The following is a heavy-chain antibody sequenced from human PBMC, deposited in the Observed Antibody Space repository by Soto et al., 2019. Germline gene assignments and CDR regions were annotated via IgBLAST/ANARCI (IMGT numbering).Heavy chain of an antibody. CDR1: GYTFTSYG. V-gene: IGHV1-18*01. D-gene: IGHD3-16*01. CDR2: ISAYNGNT. J-gene: IGHJ6*02. Sequence: QVQLVRSGAEVKKPGASVKVSCKASGYTFTSYGISWVRQAPGQGLEWMGWISAYNGNTNNAQKLQGRGTMTTDTTTSAASMGLRSLRSDDTAVYYCARDGALGDRYYGCGMDVWGQGTTVTVSS. CDR3: ARDGALGDRYYGCGMDV.